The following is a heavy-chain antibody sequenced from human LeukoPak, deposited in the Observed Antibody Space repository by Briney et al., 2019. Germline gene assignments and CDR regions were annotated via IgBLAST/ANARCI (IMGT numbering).Heavy chain of an antibody. CDR1: GYTFTSYS. CDR3: ARDNSVGDIAWWFDP. D-gene: IGHD3-16*02. V-gene: IGHV1-8*02. Sequence: ASVKVSCKTSGYTFTSYSINWVRQVTGQGLEWMGWMNPKSGNTGYAQKFQGRVTMTRDMSTTTDYMELSSLRSEDTAVYYCARDNSVGDIAWWFDPWGQGTLVTVSS. CDR2: MNPKSGNT. J-gene: IGHJ5*02.